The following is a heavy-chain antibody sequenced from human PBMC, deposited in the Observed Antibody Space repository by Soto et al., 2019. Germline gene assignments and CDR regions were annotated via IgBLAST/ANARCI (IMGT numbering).Heavy chain of an antibody. J-gene: IGHJ4*02. CDR1: GFTFSSYA. CDR2: ISSDGIST. D-gene: IGHD3-22*01. CDR3: AKHDRGYYDSGGYFPDY. V-gene: IGHV3-23*01. Sequence: EVQLLESGGGLVQPGGSLRLSCAISGFTFSSYAMSWVRQAPGRGLEWVSGISSDGISTYYADSVKGRFTVSRDNSKTTLYLQMNSLRAEDTAVYYCAKHDRGYYDSGGYFPDYWGQGTLVTVSS.